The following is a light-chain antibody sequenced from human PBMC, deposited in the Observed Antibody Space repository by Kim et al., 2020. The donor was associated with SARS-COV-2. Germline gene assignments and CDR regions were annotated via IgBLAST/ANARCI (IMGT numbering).Light chain of an antibody. Sequence: EIVLTQSPGTLSLSAGERATLSCRASQTVTSNYLAWYQQKPGKAPRLLIYGASSRATGISDRFSGSGSGTDFTLTISSLEPEDFAVYYCHQYCSSPPTFGQGTKVDIK. V-gene: IGKV3-20*01. CDR2: GAS. J-gene: IGKJ1*01. CDR3: HQYCSSPPT. CDR1: QTVTSNY.